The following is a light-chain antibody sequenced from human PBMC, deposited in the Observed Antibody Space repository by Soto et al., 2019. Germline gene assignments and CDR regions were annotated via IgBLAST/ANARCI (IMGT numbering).Light chain of an antibody. CDR3: QQYNGWPT. CDR2: GAS. J-gene: IGKJ1*01. Sequence: EIVLTQSPGTVSLSPGERATLSCRASQRLSSNYLAWFQQKPGQAPSLLIYGASTRATGVPARFSGSGSGTEFTLTISSLMSDDSAVYYCQQYNGWPTFGQGTKVDIK. V-gene: IGKV3-15*01. CDR1: QRLSSN.